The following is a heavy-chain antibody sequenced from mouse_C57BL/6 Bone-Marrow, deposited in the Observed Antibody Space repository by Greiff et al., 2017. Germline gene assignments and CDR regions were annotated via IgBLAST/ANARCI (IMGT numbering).Heavy chain of an antibody. CDR1: GYTFTSYG. D-gene: IGHD2-5*01. V-gene: IGHV1-81*01. J-gene: IGHJ2*01. CDR2: IYPRSGNT. CDR3: ASYYSNFFYYFDY. Sequence: VQLVESGAELARPGASVKLSCKASGYTFTSYGISWVKQRTGQGLEWIGEIYPRSGNTYYNEKFKGKATLTADKSSSTAYMELRSLTSEDSAVYFWASYYSNFFYYFDYWGQGTTLTVSS.